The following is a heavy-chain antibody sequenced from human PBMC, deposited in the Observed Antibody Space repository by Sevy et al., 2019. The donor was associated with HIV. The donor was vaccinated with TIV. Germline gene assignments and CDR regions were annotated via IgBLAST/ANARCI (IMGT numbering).Heavy chain of an antibody. CDR2: ISYDGSNK. CDR1: GFTFSSYA. V-gene: IGHV3-30-3*01. CDR3: ARDYRYGGYGPPNDY. Sequence: GGCLRLSCAASGFTFSSYAMHWVRQAPGKGLEWVVVISYDGSNKYYADSVKGRFTISRDNSKNTLYLQMNSLRAEDTAVYYCARDYRYGGYGPPNDYWGQGTLVTVSS. J-gene: IGHJ4*02. D-gene: IGHD5-12*01.